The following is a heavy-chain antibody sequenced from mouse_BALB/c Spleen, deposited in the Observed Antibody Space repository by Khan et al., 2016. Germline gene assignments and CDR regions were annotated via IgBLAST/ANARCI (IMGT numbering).Heavy chain of an antibody. D-gene: IGHD3-1*01. CDR3: ARERRARADGYFDY. CDR2: ISNGGGST. CDR1: GFTFSSYT. V-gene: IGHV5-12-2*01. J-gene: IGHJ2*01. Sequence: EVKLEESGGGLVQPGGSLKLSCAASGFTFSSYTMSWVRQTPEKRLEWVAYISNGGGSTYYPDTVKGRFTISRDNAKNTLYLQMSSLKSEDTAMYYCARERRARADGYFDYWGQGTTLTVSS.